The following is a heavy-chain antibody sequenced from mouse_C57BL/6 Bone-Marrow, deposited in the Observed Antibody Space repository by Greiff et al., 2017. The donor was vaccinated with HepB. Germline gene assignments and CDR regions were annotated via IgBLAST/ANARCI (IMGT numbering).Heavy chain of an antibody. J-gene: IGHJ2*01. CDR1: GFTFSDYY. D-gene: IGHD1-1*01. CDR3: ARLTYYATGLHFDY. Sequence: EVTLVESGGGLVQPGGSLKLSCAASGFTFSDYYMYWVRQTPEKRLEWVAYISNGGGSTYYPDTVKGRFTISRDNAKNTLYLQMSRLKSKDTAMYYCARLTYYATGLHFDYWGQGTTLTVSS. V-gene: IGHV5-12*01. CDR2: ISNGGGST.